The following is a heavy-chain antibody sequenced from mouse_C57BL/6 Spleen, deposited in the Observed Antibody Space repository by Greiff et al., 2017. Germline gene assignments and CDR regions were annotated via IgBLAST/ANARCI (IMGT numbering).Heavy chain of an antibody. J-gene: IGHJ2*01. CDR2: IDPSDSET. Sequence: VQLQQPGAELVRPGSSVKLSCKASGYTFTSYWMHWVKQRPIQGLEWIGNIDPSDSETHYNQKFKDKATLTVDKSSSTAYMQLSSLTSEDSAVYYCARGWDNDYFDYWGQGTTLTVSS. CDR3: ARGWDNDYFDY. CDR1: GYTFTSYW. V-gene: IGHV1-52*01. D-gene: IGHD1-3*01.